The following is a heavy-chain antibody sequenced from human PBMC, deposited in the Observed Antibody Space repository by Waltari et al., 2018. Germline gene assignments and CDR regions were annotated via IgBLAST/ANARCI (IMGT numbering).Heavy chain of an antibody. D-gene: IGHD3-22*01. CDR2: IYWDDDK. J-gene: IGHJ4*02. CDR3: AHFEGNYYDSSGYFDY. CDR1: GFSLSTSGVG. Sequence: QITLKESGPTLVKPTQTLTLTCTFSGFSLSTSGVGVGWIRQPPGKALEWLALIYWDDDKRYSPSLNSRLTITKDTSKNQVVLTMTNMDPVDTATYYCAHFEGNYYDSSGYFDYWGQGTLVTVSS. V-gene: IGHV2-5*02.